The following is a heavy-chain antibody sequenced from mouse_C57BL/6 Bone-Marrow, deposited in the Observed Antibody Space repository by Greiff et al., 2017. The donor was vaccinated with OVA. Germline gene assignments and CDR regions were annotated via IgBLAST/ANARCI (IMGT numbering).Heavy chain of an antibody. CDR3: TRGGLRPGFDY. D-gene: IGHD2-4*01. J-gene: IGHJ2*01. CDR1: GYTFTDYE. V-gene: IGHV1-15*01. CDR2: IDPETGGT. Sequence: QVQLQQSGAELVRPGASVTLSCKASGYTFTDYEMHWVKQTPVHGLEWIGAIDPETGGTAYNQKFKGKAILTADKSSSTAYMELRSLTSEDSAVYYCTRGGLRPGFDYWGQGTTLTVSS.